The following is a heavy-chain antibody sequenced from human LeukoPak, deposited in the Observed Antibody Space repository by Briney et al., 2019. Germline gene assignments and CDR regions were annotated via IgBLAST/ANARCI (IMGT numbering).Heavy chain of an antibody. Sequence: GGSLRLSCAASGCTFSGYAMSWVRQAPGKGLEWVSAISGSGGSTYYADSGQGRFTIARDNSKNTLYLQMNSLRAEDTAVYYCAKDLGGGGAYFDYWGQGTLVTVSS. CDR1: GCTFSGYA. V-gene: IGHV3-23*01. D-gene: IGHD3-16*01. CDR2: ISGSGGST. J-gene: IGHJ4*02. CDR3: AKDLGGGGAYFDY.